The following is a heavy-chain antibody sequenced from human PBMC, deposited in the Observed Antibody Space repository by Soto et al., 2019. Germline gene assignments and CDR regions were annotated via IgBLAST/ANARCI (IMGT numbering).Heavy chain of an antibody. J-gene: IGHJ4*02. Sequence: EVQLLESGGGLVQPGGSLRLSCVASGFTFSSSAMSWVRQAPGKGLEWVSGISGSGGATYYADSVKGRFTISRDNSKNALYLQRNSRKAEYTAVYYRAKVARSLRLGELSPFDYWGQGTLVTVSS. CDR1: GFTFSSSA. D-gene: IGHD3-16*02. V-gene: IGHV3-23*01. CDR3: AKVARSLRLGELSPFDY. CDR2: ISGSGGAT.